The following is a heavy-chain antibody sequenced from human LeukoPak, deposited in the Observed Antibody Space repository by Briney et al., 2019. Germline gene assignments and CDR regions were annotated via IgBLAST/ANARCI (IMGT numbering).Heavy chain of an antibody. J-gene: IGHJ4*02. V-gene: IGHV3-23*01. CDR1: GFTFSSYA. CDR2: ISGSGGST. Sequence: SGGSLRLSCAASGFTFSSYAMSWVRQAPGKGLEWVSAISGSGGSTYYADSVKGRFTISRDNSKNTLNLQMNSLRAEDTAVYYCAKDQDYDSSGYYPYYFDYWGQGTLVTVSS. D-gene: IGHD3-22*01. CDR3: AKDQDYDSSGYYPYYFDY.